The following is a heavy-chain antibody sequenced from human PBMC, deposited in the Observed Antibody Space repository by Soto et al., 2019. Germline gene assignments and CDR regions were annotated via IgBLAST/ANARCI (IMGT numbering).Heavy chain of an antibody. V-gene: IGHV3-66*01. CDR2: ISSDGST. CDR1: GFTVNNND. Sequence: EVQLVQSGGGLVQPGDSLRLSCAVSGFTVNNNDMSWVRQTPGEGLEWVSAISSDGSTYFADSVQGRFIVSRDTSRNTLYLHMSNLRVEDTAVYYCTRDSSYYGAGRGVLDYWGQGTLVTVSS. D-gene: IGHD3-10*01. J-gene: IGHJ4*02. CDR3: TRDSSYYGAGRGVLDY.